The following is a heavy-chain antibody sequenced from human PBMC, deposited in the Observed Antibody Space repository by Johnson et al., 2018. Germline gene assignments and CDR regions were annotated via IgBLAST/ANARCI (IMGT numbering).Heavy chain of an antibody. Sequence: QVQLLESGGGVVQPGRSLRLSCAASGFTFSNYGMHWVRKSPGKGLVWVADISYDGSNKYYAESVKGRFTIPRDNSKNTLDLQMNSLRAEDTALYYCARVKSAMVKNGAFDIWGQGTMVTVSS. CDR3: ARVKSAMVKNGAFDI. CDR2: ISYDGSNK. J-gene: IGHJ3*02. V-gene: IGHV3-30*03. D-gene: IGHD5-18*01. CDR1: GFTFSNYG.